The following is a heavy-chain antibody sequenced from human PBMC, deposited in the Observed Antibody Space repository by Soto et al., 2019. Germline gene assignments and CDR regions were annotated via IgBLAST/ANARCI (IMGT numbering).Heavy chain of an antibody. D-gene: IGHD3-3*01. V-gene: IGHV4-59*08. CDR1: GGSISSYY. J-gene: IGHJ4*02. CDR2: IYYSGST. CDR3: ARRVSYDFWSGYYTGYYFDY. Sequence: QVQLQESGPGLVKPSETLSLTYTVSGGSISSYYWSWIRQPPGKGLEWIGYIYYSGSTNYNPSLKSRFTISVDTSKNQFSLKLSSVTAADTAVYYCARRVSYDFWSGYYTGYYFDYWGQGTLVTVSS.